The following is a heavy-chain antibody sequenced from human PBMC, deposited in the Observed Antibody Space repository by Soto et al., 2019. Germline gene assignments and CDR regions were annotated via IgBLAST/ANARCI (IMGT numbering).Heavy chain of an antibody. CDR3: ARQGSVIGGWYPEVQAEVLWWFVP. CDR2: IYPGDSDT. CDR1: GYSFTSYW. V-gene: IGHV5-51*01. D-gene: IGHD6-19*01. J-gene: IGHJ5*02. Sequence: GESLKISCKGSGYSFTSYWIGWVRQMPGKGLEWMGIIYPGDSDTRYSPSFQGQVTISADKSISTAYLQWSSLKASDTAMYYCARQGSVIGGWYPEVQAEVLWWFVPWGKGPLFPVPS.